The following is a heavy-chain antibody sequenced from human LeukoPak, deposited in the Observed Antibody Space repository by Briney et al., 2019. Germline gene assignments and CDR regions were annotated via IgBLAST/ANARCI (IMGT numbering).Heavy chain of an antibody. CDR2: IYYSGST. Sequence: SETLSLTCTVSGGSISSSSYYWGWIRHPPGTGLEWIGSIYYSGSTYYNPSLKSRVTISVDTSKNQFSLKLSSVTAADTAVYYCARHLDYGDYYFDYWGQGTLVTVSS. CDR3: ARHLDYGDYYFDY. CDR1: GGSISSSSYY. D-gene: IGHD4-17*01. J-gene: IGHJ4*02. V-gene: IGHV4-39*01.